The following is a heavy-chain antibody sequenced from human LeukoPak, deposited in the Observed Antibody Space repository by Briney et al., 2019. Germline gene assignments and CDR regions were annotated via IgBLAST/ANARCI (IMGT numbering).Heavy chain of an antibody. V-gene: IGHV4-59*08. J-gene: IGHJ5*02. CDR2: IYYSGST. Sequence: KSSETLSLTCTVSGGSISSYYWSWIRQPPGKGLEWIGYIYYSGSTNYNPSLKSRVTISVDTSKNQFSLKLSSVTAADTAVYYCARHVRGIAAKHEPSHEYNWFDPWGQGTLVTVSS. CDR3: ARHVRGIAAKHEPSHEYNWFDP. CDR1: GGSISSYY. D-gene: IGHD6-13*01.